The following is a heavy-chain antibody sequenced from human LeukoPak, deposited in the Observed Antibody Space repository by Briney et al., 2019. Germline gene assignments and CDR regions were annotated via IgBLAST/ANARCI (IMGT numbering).Heavy chain of an antibody. CDR3: AKGKGSGYFDY. J-gene: IGHJ4*02. D-gene: IGHD6-19*01. CDR2: ISYDGSNK. V-gene: IGHV3-30*18. CDR1: GFTFSSYG. Sequence: GGSLRLSCAASGFTFSSYGMHWVRQAPGKGLEWVAVISYDGSNKYYADSVKGRFTISRDNSKNTLYLQMNSLRAEDTAVYYCAKGKGSGYFDYWGQGTLVTVSS.